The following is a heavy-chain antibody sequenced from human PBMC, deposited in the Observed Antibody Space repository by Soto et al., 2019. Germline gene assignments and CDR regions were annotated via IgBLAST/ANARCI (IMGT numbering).Heavy chain of an antibody. V-gene: IGHV3-30*18. J-gene: IGHJ6*02. Sequence: GGSLRLSCAASGFTFSSYGMHWVRQAPGKGLEWVAVISYDGSNKYYADSVKGRFTISRDNSKNTLYLQMNSLRAEDTAVYYCAKDMDTAMVTPYYYYGMDVWGQGTTVTVSS. CDR3: AKDMDTAMVTPYYYYGMDV. CDR2: ISYDGSNK. D-gene: IGHD5-18*01. CDR1: GFTFSSYG.